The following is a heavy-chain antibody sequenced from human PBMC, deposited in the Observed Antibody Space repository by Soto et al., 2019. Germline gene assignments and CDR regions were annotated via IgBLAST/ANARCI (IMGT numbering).Heavy chain of an antibody. J-gene: IGHJ6*02. Sequence: PGEALKISGKGSGYSFTSYWIGWVRQMPGKGLEWMGIIYPGDSDTRYSPSFQGQVTISADKSISTAYLQWSSLKASDTAMYYCAATTVTTPTYYYGMDVWGQGTTVTVSS. CDR2: IYPGDSDT. D-gene: IGHD4-4*01. CDR3: AATTVTTPTYYYGMDV. CDR1: GYSFTSYW. V-gene: IGHV5-51*01.